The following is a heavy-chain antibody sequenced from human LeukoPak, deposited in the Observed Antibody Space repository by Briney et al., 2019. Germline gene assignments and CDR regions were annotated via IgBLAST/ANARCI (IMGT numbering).Heavy chain of an antibody. CDR2: ISGSGGST. Sequence: PGGSLRLSCAASGFTFSSYAMSWVRQAPGKGLEWVPAISGSGGSTYYADSVKGRFTISRDNSKNPLYLQMNSLRAEDTAVYYCARAQRELLRFDYWGQGTLVTVSS. J-gene: IGHJ4*02. CDR3: ARAQRELLRFDY. D-gene: IGHD1-26*01. CDR1: GFTFSSYA. V-gene: IGHV3-23*01.